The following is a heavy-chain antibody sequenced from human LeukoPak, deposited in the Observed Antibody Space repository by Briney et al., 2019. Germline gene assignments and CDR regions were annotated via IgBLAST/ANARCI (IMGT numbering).Heavy chain of an antibody. V-gene: IGHV3-30-3*01. CDR2: ISYDGSNK. CDR1: GFTFSRYI. Sequence: GGSLRLSCAASGFTFSRYIMHWVRQAPGKGLEWVAVISYDGSNKYYSDSVKGRFTISRDNSKNTLYLQMNSLRPEDTAVYYCAKDYGGNSIDYWGRGTLVTVSS. J-gene: IGHJ4*02. CDR3: AKDYGGNSIDY. D-gene: IGHD4-23*01.